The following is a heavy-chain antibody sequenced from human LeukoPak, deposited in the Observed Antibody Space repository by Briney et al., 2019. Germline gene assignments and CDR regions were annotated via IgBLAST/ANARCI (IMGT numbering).Heavy chain of an antibody. V-gene: IGHV3-9*01. J-gene: IGHJ6*02. CDR1: GLTFDGYA. CDR2: VSRNSSSI. Sequence: PGRSMRLSCAVSGLTFDGYAMHWDRHAQGKGMGWDSGVSRNSSSIIYGDSVEGRFTISRDNAKNSLYLQMNSLRAEDTALYYCAKDRSGAVLPVDGMDVLGQGTTVTVSS. D-gene: IGHD3-3*02. CDR3: AKDRSGAVLPVDGMDV.